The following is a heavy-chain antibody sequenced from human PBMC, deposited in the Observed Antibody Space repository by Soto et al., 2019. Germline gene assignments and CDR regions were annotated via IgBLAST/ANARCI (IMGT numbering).Heavy chain of an antibody. D-gene: IGHD6-13*01. CDR3: ARGSSNWAYYFDF. Sequence: EVHLVESGGGLVQPGGSPRLSCAASGFTFSSYSLNWVRQAPGKGLEWVSYITSSGTTVYYADSVRGRFTISRDNAKNALYLQMNSLREDDTAVYYCARGSSNWAYYFDFWGQGTLVTVSS. J-gene: IGHJ4*02. V-gene: IGHV3-48*02. CDR2: ITSSGTTV. CDR1: GFTFSSYS.